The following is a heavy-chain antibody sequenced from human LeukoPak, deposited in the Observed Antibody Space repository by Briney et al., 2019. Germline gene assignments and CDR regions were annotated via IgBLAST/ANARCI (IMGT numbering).Heavy chain of an antibody. J-gene: IGHJ6*03. Sequence: SETLSLTCAVYGGSFSGYYWSWIRQPPGKGLEWIGSNYHSGSTYSNPSLKSRVIISLDTTKNQLSLNLSSVTAPDTAVYYCARSAGGSSGYFYYMDVWGKGTTVTVSS. D-gene: IGHD6-19*01. CDR1: GGSFSGYY. CDR3: ARSAGGSSGYFYYMDV. CDR2: NYHSGST. V-gene: IGHV4-34*01.